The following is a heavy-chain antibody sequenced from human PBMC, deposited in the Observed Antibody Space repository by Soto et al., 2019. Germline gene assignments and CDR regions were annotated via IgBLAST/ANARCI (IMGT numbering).Heavy chain of an antibody. CDR3: ARGIRGVIITYFDY. CDR1: GYTFSSNY. V-gene: IGHV1-46*01. J-gene: IGHJ4*02. D-gene: IGHD3-10*01. Sequence: ASVKVSCKASGYTFSSNYIHWVRQAPGQGLEWMGIIDPSGGSTSYAQKFQGRVTMTRDTSTSTVYMELSSLRSDDTAVFYCARGIRGVIITYFDYWGQGSVVTVSS. CDR2: IDPSGGST.